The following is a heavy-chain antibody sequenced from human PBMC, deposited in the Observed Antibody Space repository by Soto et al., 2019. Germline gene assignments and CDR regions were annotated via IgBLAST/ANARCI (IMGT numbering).Heavy chain of an antibody. CDR3: ARYAVAGTYNWFDP. CDR2: VYPGDSDT. Sequence: PGESLKISCEGSGYSLTTHWINWVRQMPGKGLEWMGIVYPGDSDTRYSPSFQGQVTISADKSISTAYLQWSSLKASDTAMYYCARYAVAGTYNWFDPWGQGTLVTVSS. J-gene: IGHJ5*02. CDR1: GYSLTTHW. D-gene: IGHD6-19*01. V-gene: IGHV5-51*01.